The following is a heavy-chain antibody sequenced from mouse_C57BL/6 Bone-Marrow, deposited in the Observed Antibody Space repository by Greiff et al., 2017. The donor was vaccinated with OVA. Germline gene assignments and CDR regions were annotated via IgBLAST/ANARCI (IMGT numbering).Heavy chain of an antibody. V-gene: IGHV1-69*01. Sequence: QVQLQQPGAELVMPGASVKLSCKASGYTFTSYWMHWVKQRPGQGLEWIGEIDPSDSYTNYNQKFKGKSTLTVDKSSSTAYMQLSSLTSEDSAVYYCARSCRWLLRRGDYYAMDYWGQGTSVTVSS. CDR2: IDPSDSYT. CDR3: ARSCRWLLRRGDYYAMDY. CDR1: GYTFTSYW. J-gene: IGHJ4*01. D-gene: IGHD2-3*01.